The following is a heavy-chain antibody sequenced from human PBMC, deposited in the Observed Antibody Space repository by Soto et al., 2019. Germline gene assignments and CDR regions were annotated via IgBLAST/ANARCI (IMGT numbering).Heavy chain of an antibody. V-gene: IGHV1-69*13. J-gene: IGHJ4*02. CDR2: IIPIFGTA. CDR3: ARGNNWNDLRG. D-gene: IGHD1-20*01. Sequence: SVKVSCKASGAPFSSYAISWVRQAPGQGLELLGGIIPIFGTANYAQKFQGRVTITADESTSTAYMELSSLRSEDTAVYYCARGNNWNDLRGWGQGTLVTVSS. CDR1: GAPFSSYA.